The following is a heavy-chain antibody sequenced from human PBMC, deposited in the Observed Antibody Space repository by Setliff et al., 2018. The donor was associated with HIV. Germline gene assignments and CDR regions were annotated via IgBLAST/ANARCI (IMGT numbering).Heavy chain of an antibody. J-gene: IGHJ6*02. CDR2: IYTSGST. CDR1: GDSVSSRSYY. Sequence: TLSLTCTVSGDSVSSRSYYWSWIRQPPGKGLEWIGYIYTSGSTNYNPSLKSRVTISVDTSKNQFSLKLSSVTAADTAVYYCARITMVRGVYYGMDVWGQGTTVTVS. V-gene: IGHV4-61*01. CDR3: ARITMVRGVYYGMDV. D-gene: IGHD3-10*01.